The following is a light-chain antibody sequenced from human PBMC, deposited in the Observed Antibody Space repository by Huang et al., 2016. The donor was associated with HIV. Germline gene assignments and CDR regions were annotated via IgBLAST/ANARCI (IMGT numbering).Light chain of an antibody. V-gene: IGKV3-11*01. Sequence: EIVLIQSPATLSLSPGERVTLSCRASQIIGNYLAWFQQKPGQAPRLLSYDASKRATGIPGRFSGSGSGTDFTLTISSLEPEDFALYFCQHRSNSGRITFGPGTRVHV. CDR1: QIIGNY. CDR2: DAS. J-gene: IGKJ3*01. CDR3: QHRSNSGRIT.